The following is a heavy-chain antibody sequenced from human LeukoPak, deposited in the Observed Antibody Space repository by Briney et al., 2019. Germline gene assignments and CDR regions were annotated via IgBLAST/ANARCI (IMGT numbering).Heavy chain of an antibody. J-gene: IGHJ4*02. D-gene: IGHD4-23*01. CDR2: IYHNGAT. CDR3: VRNAGNSDYDS. Sequence: PSETLSLTCTVSGDSISNRNCWTWVRQPPGKGLEWIGEIYHNGATNYKPSLKSRVTMSLDKSKNQFSLKLNSVTAADTAVYCCVRNAGNSDYDSWGQGTLVTVSS. CDR1: GDSISNRNC. V-gene: IGHV4-4*01.